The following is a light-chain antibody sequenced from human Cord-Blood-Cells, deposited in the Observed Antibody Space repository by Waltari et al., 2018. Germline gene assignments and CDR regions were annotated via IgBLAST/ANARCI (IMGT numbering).Light chain of an antibody. CDR1: SSDVGSYNL. CDR3: CSYAGSSTVV. V-gene: IGLV2-23*01. J-gene: IGLJ2*01. CDR2: EGS. Sequence: QSALTQPASVSGSPGQSITISCTGTSSDVGSYNLVSWYQRHPGKAPTLMVDEGSKRPAGVSNRFSGSKSGNTASLTISGLQAEDEADYYCCSYAGSSTVVFGGGTKLTVL.